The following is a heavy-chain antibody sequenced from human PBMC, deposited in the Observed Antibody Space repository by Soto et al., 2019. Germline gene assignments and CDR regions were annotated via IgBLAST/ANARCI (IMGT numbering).Heavy chain of an antibody. CDR2: IYYSGST. Sequence: SETLSLTCTVSGGSISSSSYYWGWIRQPPGKGLEWIGSIYYSGSTYYNPSLKSRVTISVDTSKNQFSLKLSSVTAADTAVYYCATLSEALGSWGQGTLVTVSS. CDR3: ATLSEALGS. J-gene: IGHJ5*02. V-gene: IGHV4-39*01. CDR1: GGSISSSSYY.